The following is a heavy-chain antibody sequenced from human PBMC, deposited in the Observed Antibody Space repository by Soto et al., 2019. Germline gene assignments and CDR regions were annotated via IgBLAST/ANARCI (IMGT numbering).Heavy chain of an antibody. D-gene: IGHD4-4*01. CDR1: GGSFSGYY. CDR2: INHSGST. Sequence: QVQLQQWGAGLLKPSETLSLTCAVYGGSFSGYYWSWIRQPPGKGLEWIGEINHSGSTNYNPSLKSRVTISVDTSKNQFSLKLSSVTAADTAVYYCARSTVTPASYYGMDVWGQGTTVTVSS. V-gene: IGHV4-34*01. CDR3: ARSTVTPASYYGMDV. J-gene: IGHJ6*02.